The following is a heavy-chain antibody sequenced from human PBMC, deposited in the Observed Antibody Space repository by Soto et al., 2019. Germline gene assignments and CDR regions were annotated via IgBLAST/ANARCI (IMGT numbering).Heavy chain of an antibody. CDR1: GYTFTSYD. CDR3: ARGRIAAATRYYGMDV. Sequence: ASVKVSCKASGYTFTSYDINGVRQDTGQGLEWMGWMNPNSGNTGYAQKFQGRVTMTRNTSISTAYMELSSLRSEDAAVYYCARGRIAAATRYYGMDVWGQGTTVTVSS. V-gene: IGHV1-8*01. J-gene: IGHJ6*02. CDR2: MNPNSGNT. D-gene: IGHD6-13*01.